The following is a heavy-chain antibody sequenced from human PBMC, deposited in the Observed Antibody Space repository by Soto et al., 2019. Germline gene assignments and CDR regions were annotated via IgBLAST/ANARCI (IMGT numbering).Heavy chain of an antibody. CDR2: IYWDDDN. CDR3: AHGSGWLSDY. V-gene: IGHV2-5*02. Sequence: QITLKESGPTLVKPTQTLTLTCSFSGFSLTSTAVGVNWIRQPPGKALEWLALIYWDDDNHFSPSLKNRLSVTKDPSKNQVVLTMTNMDPVDTATYYCAHGSGWLSDYWGQGILVTVCS. J-gene: IGHJ4*02. CDR1: GFSLTSTAVG. D-gene: IGHD6-19*01.